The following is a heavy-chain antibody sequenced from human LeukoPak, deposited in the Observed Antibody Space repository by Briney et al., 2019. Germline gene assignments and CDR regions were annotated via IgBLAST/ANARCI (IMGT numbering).Heavy chain of an antibody. D-gene: IGHD5/OR15-5a*01. CDR2: IHYSGST. J-gene: IGHJ4*02. Sequence: SETLSLTCTVSGGSISSSSYYWGWVRQPPGKGLEWIGSIHYSGSTNYNPSLKSRVTISVDTSKNQFSLKLSSVTAADTAVYYCASTGREGLPYFDYWGQGTLVTVSS. V-gene: IGHV4-39*07. CDR1: GGSISSSSYY. CDR3: ASTGREGLPYFDY.